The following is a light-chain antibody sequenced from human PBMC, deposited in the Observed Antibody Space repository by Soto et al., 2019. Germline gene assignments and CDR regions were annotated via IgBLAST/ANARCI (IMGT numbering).Light chain of an antibody. Sequence: EIVLTQSPGTLSLSPRERATLSCRASQILGSNYLAWYQQKPGQAPRLLIYGASSRATGIPDRFSGSGSGTDFTLTISRLEPEDFAVYYCQQYGSSPPKDTFGQGTKLEIK. CDR1: QILGSNY. CDR2: GAS. J-gene: IGKJ2*01. CDR3: QQYGSSPPKDT. V-gene: IGKV3-20*01.